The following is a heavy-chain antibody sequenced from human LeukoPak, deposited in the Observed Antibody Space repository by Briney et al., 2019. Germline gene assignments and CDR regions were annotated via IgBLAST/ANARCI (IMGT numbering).Heavy chain of an antibody. D-gene: IGHD1-1*01. CDR1: GFTFSTYW. CDR3: ARGDNWNDVSLRDFDY. V-gene: IGHV3-74*01. CDR2: IKIGGSST. Sequence: GGSLRLSCAASGFTFSTYWMHWVRQAPGKGLEWVARIKIGGSSTNYAGPVKGRFTISRDNAKNTLYLQMNSLRAEDTAVYYCARGDNWNDVSLRDFDYWGQGTLVIVSS. J-gene: IGHJ4*02.